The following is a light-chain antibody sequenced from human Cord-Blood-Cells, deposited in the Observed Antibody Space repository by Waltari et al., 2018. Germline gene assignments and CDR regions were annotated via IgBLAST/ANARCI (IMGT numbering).Light chain of an antibody. CDR1: SSNIGAGYD. J-gene: IGLJ2*01. V-gene: IGLV1-40*01. CDR2: GNS. CDR3: RSYDSSLSGSV. Sequence: SVLTQPPSVSGAPGQRVPISCTGSSSNIGAGYDVHWYQQLPGTAPKLLIYGNSNRPSGVPDRFSGSKSGTSASLAITGLQAEDEADYYCRSYDSSLSGSVFGGGTKLTVL.